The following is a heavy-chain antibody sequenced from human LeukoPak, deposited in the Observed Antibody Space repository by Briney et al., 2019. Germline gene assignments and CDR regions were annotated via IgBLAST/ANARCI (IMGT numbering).Heavy chain of an antibody. D-gene: IGHD6-13*01. CDR2: IYYSGST. J-gene: IGHJ5*02. CDR1: GGSISSYY. V-gene: IGHV4-59*01. CDR3: ARDHSSSWWFFHWFDP. Sequence: SETLSLTCTVSGGSISSYYWSWIRQPPGKGLEWIGYIYYSGSTNYNPSLKSRVTISVDTSENQFSLKLSSVTAADTAVYYCARDHSSSWWFFHWFDPWGQGTLVTVSS.